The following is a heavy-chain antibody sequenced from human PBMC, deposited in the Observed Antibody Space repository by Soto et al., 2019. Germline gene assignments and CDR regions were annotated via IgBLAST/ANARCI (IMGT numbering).Heavy chain of an antibody. J-gene: IGHJ4*02. CDR1: GFTFSSYA. CDR3: AKFSVLRFLEWLSCFDY. CDR2: ISGSGGST. D-gene: IGHD3-3*01. Sequence: PGGSLRLSCAASGFTFSSYAMSWVRQAPGKGLEWVSAISGSGGSTYYADSVKGRFTISRDNSKNTLYLQMNSLRAEDTAVYYCAKFSVLRFLEWLSCFDYWGRGTLVTVSS. V-gene: IGHV3-23*01.